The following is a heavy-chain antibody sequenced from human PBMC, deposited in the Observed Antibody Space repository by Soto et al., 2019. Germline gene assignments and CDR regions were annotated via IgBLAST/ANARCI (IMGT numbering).Heavy chain of an antibody. CDR2: SYYSGST. V-gene: IGHV4-31*03. Sequence: QVQLQESGPGLVKPSQTLSLTCTVSGGSISSGGYYWSWIRQHPGKGLEWIGYSYYSGSTYYNPSLKSRLTISVDTSKNQFSLKLSSVTAADTAVYYCARAPGYGDYAGWCFDLWGRGTLVTVSS. CDR1: GGSISSGGYY. D-gene: IGHD4-17*01. CDR3: ARAPGYGDYAGWCFDL. J-gene: IGHJ2*01.